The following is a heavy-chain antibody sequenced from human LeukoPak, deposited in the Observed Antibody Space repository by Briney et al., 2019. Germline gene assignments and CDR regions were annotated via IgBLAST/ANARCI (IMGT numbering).Heavy chain of an antibody. D-gene: IGHD3-22*01. V-gene: IGHV4-39*07. CDR2: INHSGST. Sequence: SQTLSLTCTVSGGSMSSGNYYWSWIRQSPGKGLEWIGEINHSGSTNYNPSLKSRVTISVDTSKNQFSLKLSSVTAADTAVYYCARGYYYDSSGCDYWGQGTLVTVSS. J-gene: IGHJ4*02. CDR3: ARGYYYDSSGCDY. CDR1: GGSMSSGNYY.